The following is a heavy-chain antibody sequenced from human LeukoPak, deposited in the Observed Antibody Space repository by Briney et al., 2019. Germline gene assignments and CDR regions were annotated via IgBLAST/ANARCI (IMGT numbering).Heavy chain of an antibody. D-gene: IGHD4-17*01. CDR2: MSSDGSKK. V-gene: IGHV3-30-3*02. CDR1: GYTFRSYA. J-gene: IGHJ4*02. Sequence: GGSLRLSCAASGYTFRSYAMHWVRQTPGKGLEWVAVMSSDGSKKYYADSVKGRFTISRDNSKNTLYLQMNSLRAEDTAVYYCAKKFRGTTVISGDYSDYWGQGTLVTVSS. CDR3: AKKFRGTTVISGDYSDY.